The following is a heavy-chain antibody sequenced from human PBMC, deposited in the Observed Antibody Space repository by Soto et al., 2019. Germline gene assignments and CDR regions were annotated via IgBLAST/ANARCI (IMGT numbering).Heavy chain of an antibody. Sequence: QVQLQESGPGLVKPSQTLSLTCTVSGGSLSSGGYSWSWIRQHPGKGLEWIGYIYYSGSTYYTPTFRSRVTISGVTSKIHVSLKLSSVTAADTAVYSGAGGYIRFDYWGQGTLVTVSA. D-gene: IGHD3-16*02. V-gene: IGHV4-31*03. CDR1: GGSLSSGGYS. J-gene: IGHJ4*02. CDR3: AGGYIRFDY. CDR2: IYYSGST.